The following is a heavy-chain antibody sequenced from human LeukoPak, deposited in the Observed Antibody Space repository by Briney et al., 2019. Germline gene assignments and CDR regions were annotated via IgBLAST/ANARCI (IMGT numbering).Heavy chain of an antibody. D-gene: IGHD5-12*01. CDR3: AAKGNGYTGTYVFAH. J-gene: IGHJ4*02. V-gene: IGHV3-66*01. CDR2: LYSSGYT. Sequence: GGSLRLSCAASGFSVTSNYMSWVRQAPGQGLEWVSVLYSSGYTKYADSVKGRFSISRDTSENTLSLHMNSLRAEDSAVYYCAAKGNGYTGTYVFAHWGRGTLVTVSS. CDR1: GFSVTSNY.